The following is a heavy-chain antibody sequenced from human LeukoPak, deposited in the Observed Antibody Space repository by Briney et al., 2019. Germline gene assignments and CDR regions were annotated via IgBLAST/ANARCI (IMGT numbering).Heavy chain of an antibody. Sequence: ASVKVSCKVSGYTLTELSMHWVRQAPGKGLEWMGGFDPEDGETIYAQKFQGRVIMTEDTSTDTAYMELSSLRSEDTAVYYCATRNTQALPVRYFDYWGQGTLVTVSS. D-gene: IGHD1/OR15-1a*01. J-gene: IGHJ4*02. CDR1: GYTLTELS. CDR2: FDPEDGET. CDR3: ATRNTQALPVRYFDY. V-gene: IGHV1-24*01.